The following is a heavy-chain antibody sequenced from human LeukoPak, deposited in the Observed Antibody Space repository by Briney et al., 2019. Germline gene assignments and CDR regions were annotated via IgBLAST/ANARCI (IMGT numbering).Heavy chain of an antibody. J-gene: IGHJ1*01. V-gene: IGHV4-34*01. CDR2: INHSGST. CDR3: ARGHLRGYSYGYRKAEYFQH. CDR1: GGSFSGYY. D-gene: IGHD5-18*01. Sequence: SETLSLTCAVYGGSFSGYYWSWIRQPPGKGLEWIGEINHSGSTNYNPPLKSRVTISVDTSKNQFSLKLSSVTAADTAVYYCARGHLRGYSYGYRKAEYFQHWGQGTLVTVSS.